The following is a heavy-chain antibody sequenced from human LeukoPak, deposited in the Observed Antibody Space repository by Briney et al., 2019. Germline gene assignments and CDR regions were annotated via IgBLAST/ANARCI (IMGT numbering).Heavy chain of an antibody. CDR1: GDSISSSSHY. Sequence: PSETLSLTCTVSGDSISSSSHYWGWIRQTPGKGLEWIGYIYYSGSTNYNPSLKSRVTISVDTSKNQFSLKLSSVTAADTAVYYCARDRFTAAGTGFDYWGQGTLVTVSS. CDR2: IYYSGST. J-gene: IGHJ4*02. V-gene: IGHV4-61*05. CDR3: ARDRFTAAGTGFDY. D-gene: IGHD6-13*01.